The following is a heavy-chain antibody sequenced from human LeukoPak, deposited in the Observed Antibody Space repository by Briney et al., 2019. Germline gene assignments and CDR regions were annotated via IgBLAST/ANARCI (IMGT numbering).Heavy chain of an antibody. Sequence: PSETLSLTCSVSGGSISTYYWTWIRQPPGKGLEWIGYIYYTGSTNYNPSLKSRATMSVDTSKSQLSLKMTSVTAADTAVYYCATALYSSGWPGAFDIWGQGTMVAVSS. V-gene: IGHV4-59*08. D-gene: IGHD6-19*01. CDR2: IYYTGST. CDR3: ATALYSSGWPGAFDI. J-gene: IGHJ3*02. CDR1: GGSISTYY.